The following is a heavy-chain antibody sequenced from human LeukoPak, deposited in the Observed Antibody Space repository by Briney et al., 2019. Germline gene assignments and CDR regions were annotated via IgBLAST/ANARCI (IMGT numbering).Heavy chain of an antibody. D-gene: IGHD2-2*01. Sequence: SVNVSCKASGGTFSSYAISWVRQAPGQGLEWMGGIIPIFGTANYAQKFQGRVTITADESTSTAYMELSSLRSEDTAVYYCARNGDCSSTSCYFGALYYYYYGMDVWGQGTTVTVSS. J-gene: IGHJ6*02. V-gene: IGHV1-69*01. CDR2: IIPIFGTA. CDR1: GGTFSSYA. CDR3: ARNGDCSSTSCYFGALYYYYYGMDV.